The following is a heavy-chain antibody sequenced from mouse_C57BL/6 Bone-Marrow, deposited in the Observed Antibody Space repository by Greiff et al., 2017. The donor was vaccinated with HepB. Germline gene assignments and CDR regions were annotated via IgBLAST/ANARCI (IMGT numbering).Heavy chain of an antibody. CDR2: IDPSDSYT. CDR3: ARQLRLRFAY. J-gene: IGHJ3*01. Sequence: KLQQPGAELVRPGTSVKLSCKASGYTFTSYWMHWVKQRPGQGLEWIGVIDPSDSYTNYNQKFKGKATLTVDTSSSTAYMQLSSLTSEDSAVYYCARQLRLRFAYWGQGTLVTVSA. D-gene: IGHD3-2*02. CDR1: GYTFTSYW. V-gene: IGHV1-59*01.